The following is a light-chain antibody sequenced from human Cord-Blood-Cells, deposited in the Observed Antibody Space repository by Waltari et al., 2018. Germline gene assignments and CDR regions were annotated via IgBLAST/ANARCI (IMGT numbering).Light chain of an antibody. CDR2: DVS. CDR1: SSDVGGYNY. Sequence: QSALTQPASVSGSPGQSITISCTGTSSDVGGYNYASWYQQHPGQAPKLMIYDVSNRPSGVSNRFSGSKSGNTAALTISGLQAKDEADYYCSSYTSSSTLVFGGGTKLTVL. V-gene: IGLV2-14*03. J-gene: IGLJ3*02. CDR3: SSYTSSSTLV.